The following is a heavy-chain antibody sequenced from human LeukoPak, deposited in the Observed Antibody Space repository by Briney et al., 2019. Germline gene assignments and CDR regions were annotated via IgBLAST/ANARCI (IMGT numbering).Heavy chain of an antibody. Sequence: GSLRLSCAASGFTFSSYAMYWVRQAPGKGLEWVSAISGSGGSTYYADSVKGRFTISRDNSKNTLYLQMKSLRAEDTAVYYCAKDAESRDDYNFRDFDYWGQGTLVTVSS. D-gene: IGHD5-24*01. J-gene: IGHJ4*02. CDR2: ISGSGGST. CDR3: AKDAESRDDYNFRDFDY. V-gene: IGHV3-23*01. CDR1: GFTFSSYA.